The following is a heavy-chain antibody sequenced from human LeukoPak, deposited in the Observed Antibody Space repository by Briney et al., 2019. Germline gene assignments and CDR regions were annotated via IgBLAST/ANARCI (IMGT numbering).Heavy chain of an antibody. CDR1: GFTFSNYG. D-gene: IGHD4-17*01. J-gene: IGHJ4*02. V-gene: IGHV3-30*18. CDR2: MSYDGGNK. Sequence: GGSLRLSYAASGFTFSNYGMHWVRQAPGKGLEWVAVMSYDGGNKYYADSVKGRFSISRDNSKNTLYLQMNSLRTEDTAVYYCAKDRQGDYGDFDSPDYWGQGTLVTVSS. CDR3: AKDRQGDYGDFDSPDY.